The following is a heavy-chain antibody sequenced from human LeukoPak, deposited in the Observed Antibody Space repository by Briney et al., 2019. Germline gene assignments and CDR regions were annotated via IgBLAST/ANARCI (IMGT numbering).Heavy chain of an antibody. V-gene: IGHV4-38-2*01. D-gene: IGHD2/OR15-2a*01. CDR1: NYSISSGYY. J-gene: IGHJ4*02. CDR3: ARKSSAFDY. CDR2: IYRTGST. Sequence: SETLSLTCLVSNYSISSGYYWGWLRQPPGKGLEWIGSIYRTGSTYYNPSLQSRVTISVDTSKNQFSLKLNSVTAADTAVYHCARKSSAFDYWGQGTLVTVSS.